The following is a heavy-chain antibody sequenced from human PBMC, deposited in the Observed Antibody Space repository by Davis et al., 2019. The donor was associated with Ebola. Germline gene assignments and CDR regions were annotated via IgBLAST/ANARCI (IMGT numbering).Heavy chain of an antibody. CDR3: ARVGPVVTAIRSYWYFDL. D-gene: IGHD2-21*02. CDR1: GFSLTNHN. V-gene: IGHV3-13*01. J-gene: IGHJ2*01. Sequence: GGSLRLSCAASGFSLTNHNMHWVRQGIGRGLQWVSAIGSAGDTYYTGSVRGRFTISKEKAENSLSLQMNNLRTGDTAIYYCARVGPVVTAIRSYWYFDLWGRGTLVTVSS. CDR2: IGSAGDT.